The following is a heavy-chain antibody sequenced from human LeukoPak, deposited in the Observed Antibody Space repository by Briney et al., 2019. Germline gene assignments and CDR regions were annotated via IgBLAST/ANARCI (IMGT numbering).Heavy chain of an antibody. CDR2: IWYDGSNK. CDR3: AKDRGGPYYDYVWGSYRIDP. D-gene: IGHD3-16*01. CDR1: GFTFSSYG. V-gene: IGHV3-33*06. J-gene: IGHJ5*02. Sequence: PGRSLRLSCAASGFTFSSYGMHWVRQAPGKGLEWVAVIWYDGSNKYYADSVKGRFTISRDNSKNTLYLQMNSLRAEDTAVYYCAKDRGGPYYDYVWGSYRIDPWGQGTLVTVSS.